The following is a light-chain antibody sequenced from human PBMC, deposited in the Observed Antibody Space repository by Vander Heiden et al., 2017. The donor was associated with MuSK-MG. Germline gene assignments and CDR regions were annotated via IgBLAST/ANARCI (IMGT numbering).Light chain of an antibody. CDR3: QVWDSSSYVT. V-gene: IGLV3-21*02. CDR2: DDN. J-gene: IGLJ2*01. CDR1: HLGSRG. Sequence: SSVLTHPPSVSVAPGQTATITCGGSHLGSRGGQWCQQKPGQAPVVVVYDDNDRPSGIPERFSGSNAGNTATLTISRVEAGDEADYYCQVWDSSSYVTFGGGTKLTVL.